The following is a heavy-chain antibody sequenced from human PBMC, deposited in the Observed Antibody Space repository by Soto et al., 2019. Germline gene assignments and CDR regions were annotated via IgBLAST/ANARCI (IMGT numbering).Heavy chain of an antibody. CDR1: GLSFRGYY. J-gene: IGHJ4*02. Sequence: PQSLTRTVYGLSFRGYYWSWIRQPPGKGLEWIGEINHSGSTNYNPSLKSRVTISVDTSMNQFSLKLSSVTAADTAVYYCATSCYCRSTSCGRDYWGQGTLVTVSS. V-gene: IGHV4-34*01. D-gene: IGHD2-2*01. CDR3: ATSCYCRSTSCGRDY. CDR2: INHSGST.